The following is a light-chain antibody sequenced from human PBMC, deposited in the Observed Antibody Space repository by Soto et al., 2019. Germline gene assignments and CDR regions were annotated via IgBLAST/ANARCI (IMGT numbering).Light chain of an antibody. V-gene: IGKV2-28*01. CDR2: VAS. J-gene: IGKJ1*01. Sequence: DIVMTQSPLSLPVTPGEPASISCRSSQSLLHTDGYNYLDWFLQKPGQSPQLLIYVASNRASGVPDRFSGSGSGTDFTLKISRVEAEDVGVYYCMQSLQTPRTFGQGTNVEI. CDR1: QSLLHTDGYNY. CDR3: MQSLQTPRT.